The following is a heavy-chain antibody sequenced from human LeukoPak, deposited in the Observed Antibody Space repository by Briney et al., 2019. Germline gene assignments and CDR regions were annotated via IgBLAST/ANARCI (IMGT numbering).Heavy chain of an antibody. CDR2: INHSGST. J-gene: IGHJ3*02. Sequence: SETLSLTCAVYGGSFSGYYWSWIRQPPGKGLEWIGEINHSGSTNYNPSLKSRVTISVDTSKNQFSLKLSSVTAADTAVYYCAREASDAFDIWGQGTMVTVSS. V-gene: IGHV4-34*01. CDR3: AREASDAFDI. CDR1: GGSFSGYY.